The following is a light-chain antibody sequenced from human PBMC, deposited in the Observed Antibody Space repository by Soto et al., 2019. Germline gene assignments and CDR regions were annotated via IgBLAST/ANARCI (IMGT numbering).Light chain of an antibody. Sequence: DIQMTQSPSTLSASVGDRVTITCRASESINRWLAWYQQKPGSAPKLLIHKSSTLESGVPSRFSGSGYGTEFTLTISGLQPDDFATYYCQRFDTSNAMYFFGPGTKVDIK. CDR2: KSS. V-gene: IGKV1-5*03. CDR3: QRFDTSNAMYF. CDR1: ESINRW. J-gene: IGKJ2*01.